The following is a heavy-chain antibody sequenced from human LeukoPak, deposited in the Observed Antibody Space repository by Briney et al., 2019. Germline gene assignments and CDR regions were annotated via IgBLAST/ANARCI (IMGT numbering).Heavy chain of an antibody. Sequence: PGGSLRLSCAASGFTFSSYSMNWVRQAPGKGLQWVSSISSSSSYIYYADSVKGRFTISRDNAKNSLYLQMNSLRAEDTAVYYCARVGIAVAGRGVDYWGQGTLVTVYS. J-gene: IGHJ4*02. V-gene: IGHV3-21*01. D-gene: IGHD6-19*01. CDR3: ARVGIAVAGRGVDY. CDR2: ISSSSSYI. CDR1: GFTFSSYS.